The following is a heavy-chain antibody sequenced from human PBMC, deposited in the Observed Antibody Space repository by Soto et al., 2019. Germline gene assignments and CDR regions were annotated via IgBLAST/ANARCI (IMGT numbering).Heavy chain of an antibody. D-gene: IGHD3-16*01. CDR2: INAGNGNT. CDR3: AGAGMGIWATGDWYSDL. J-gene: IGHJ2*01. CDR1: GYTFTSYA. V-gene: IGHV1-3*01. Sequence: QVQLVQSGAEVKKPGASVKVSCKASGYTFTSYAMHWVRQAPGQRLEWMGWINAGNGNTKYPQKFQGRVTITRDTSASTAYRALSSLRSEDTSVYYCAGAGMGIWATGDWYSDLWGRGALVPVSS.